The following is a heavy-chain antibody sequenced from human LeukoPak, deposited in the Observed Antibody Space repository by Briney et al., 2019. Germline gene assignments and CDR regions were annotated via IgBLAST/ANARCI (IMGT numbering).Heavy chain of an antibody. CDR2: INPSGGST. J-gene: IGHJ6*03. V-gene: IGHV1-46*01. Sequence: ASVKVSCKASGYTFTSYGISWVRQAPGQGLEWMGIINPSGGSTSYAQKFQGRVTMTRDMSTSTVYMELSSLRSEDTAVYYCAKSSGQTQYYYYYYMDVWGKGTTVTVSS. CDR3: AKSSGQTQYYYYYYMDV. CDR1: GYTFTSYG. D-gene: IGHD6-19*01.